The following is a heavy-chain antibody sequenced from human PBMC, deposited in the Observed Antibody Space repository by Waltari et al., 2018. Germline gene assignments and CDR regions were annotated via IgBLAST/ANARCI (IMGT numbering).Heavy chain of an antibody. D-gene: IGHD6-19*01. CDR3: AREGAEQWVVEDYGMDV. CDR1: GYTFTSYD. V-gene: IGHV1-8*01. CDR2: MNPNSGNT. Sequence: QVQLVQSGAEVKKPGASVKVSCKASGYTFTSYDINWVRQATGQGLEWMGWMNPNSGNTGYAQKFQGRVTMTRNTSRSTAYMELSSLRSEDTAVYYCAREGAEQWVVEDYGMDVWGQGTTVTVSS. J-gene: IGHJ6*02.